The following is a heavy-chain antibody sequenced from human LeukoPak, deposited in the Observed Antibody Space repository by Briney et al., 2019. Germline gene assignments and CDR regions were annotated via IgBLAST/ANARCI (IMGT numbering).Heavy chain of an antibody. D-gene: IGHD6-19*01. Sequence: GGSLRLSCAASGFTFSNYDMNWVRQAPGKGLEWVSTISASDDSTYYADSVKGRFTISRDKSTNTLYLQMSSLRAEDTAVYYCTKRLVRHFDYWGQGTLVTVSS. CDR3: TKRLVRHFDY. CDR1: GFTFSNYD. V-gene: IGHV3-23*01. J-gene: IGHJ4*02. CDR2: ISASDDST.